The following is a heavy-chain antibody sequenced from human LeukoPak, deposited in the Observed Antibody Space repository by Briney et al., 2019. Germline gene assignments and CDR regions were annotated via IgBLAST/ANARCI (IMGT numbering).Heavy chain of an antibody. J-gene: IGHJ4*02. Sequence: SETLSLTCTVSGGSISSYYWSWIRQPAGKGQEWIGRIYTSGSTNYNPSLKSRVTMSVDTSKNQFSLKLSSVTAADTAVYYCAREVLWFGELSGFDWGQGTLVTVSS. CDR2: IYTSGST. D-gene: IGHD3-10*01. CDR1: GGSISSYY. V-gene: IGHV4-4*07. CDR3: AREVLWFGELSGFD.